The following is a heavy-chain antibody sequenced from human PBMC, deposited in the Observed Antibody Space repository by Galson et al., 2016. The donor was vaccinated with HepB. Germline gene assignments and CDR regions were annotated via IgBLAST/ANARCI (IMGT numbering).Heavy chain of an antibody. CDR3: ARQVGATHDH. CDR1: GYSFAKYW. D-gene: IGHD1-26*01. CDR2: IYPGDSDT. J-gene: IGHJ4*02. Sequence: QSGAEVKKPGESLKISCQGSGYSFAKYWIVWVRQMPGKGLGWMGIIYPGDSDTTYSPSFQGQVTISADKSISTAYLQWSSLKASDTAMYYCARQVGATHDHWGQGTLVTVSS. V-gene: IGHV5-51*01.